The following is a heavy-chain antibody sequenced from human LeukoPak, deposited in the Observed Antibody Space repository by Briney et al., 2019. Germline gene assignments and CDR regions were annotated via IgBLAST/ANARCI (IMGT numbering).Heavy chain of an antibody. D-gene: IGHD3-9*01. CDR1: GYSISSGYY. Sequence: PSETLSLTCTVSGYSISSGYYWGWIRQPPGKGLEWIGSIYHSGSTYYNPSLKGRVTISVDTSKNQFSLKLSSVTAADTAVYYCARDQRYFDWLLAYYFDYWGQGTLVTVSS. J-gene: IGHJ4*02. CDR2: IYHSGST. CDR3: ARDQRYFDWLLAYYFDY. V-gene: IGHV4-38-2*02.